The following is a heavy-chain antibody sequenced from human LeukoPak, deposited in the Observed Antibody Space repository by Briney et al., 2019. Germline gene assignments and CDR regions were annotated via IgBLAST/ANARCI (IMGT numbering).Heavy chain of an antibody. Sequence: GGSLRLSCAASGFNFGSYGMHWVRQPPGKGLEWVAVISHDGSHEYYADSVKGRFTISRDSSRNTLYLQMDSLRPEDTAMYYCSKSAVAGTHYYYYDMDVWGQGTTVTVSS. CDR3: SKSAVAGTHYYYYDMDV. V-gene: IGHV3-30*18. CDR1: GFNFGSYG. CDR2: ISHDGSHE. D-gene: IGHD6-19*01. J-gene: IGHJ6*02.